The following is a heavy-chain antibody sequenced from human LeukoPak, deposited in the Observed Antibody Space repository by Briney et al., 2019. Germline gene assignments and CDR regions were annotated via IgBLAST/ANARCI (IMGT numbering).Heavy chain of an antibody. CDR3: ARDYYGSGIPHGMDV. V-gene: IGHV3-30*03. D-gene: IGHD3-10*01. Sequence: GGSLRLSCAASGFTFSSYGMHWVRQAPGKGLEWVAVISYDGSNKYYADSVKGRFTISRDNAKNSLYLQMNSLRAEDTAVYYCARDYYGSGIPHGMDVWGQGTTITVSS. CDR1: GFTFSSYG. CDR2: ISYDGSNK. J-gene: IGHJ6*02.